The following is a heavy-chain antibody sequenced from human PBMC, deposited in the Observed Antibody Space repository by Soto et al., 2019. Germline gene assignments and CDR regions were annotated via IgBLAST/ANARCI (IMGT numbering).Heavy chain of an antibody. V-gene: IGHV3-30-3*01. D-gene: IGHD3-22*01. CDR1: GFTFSSYA. CDR2: ISYDGSNK. CDR3: AKDQYGSSGSHFFPDI. J-gene: IGHJ3*02. Sequence: GGSLRLSCAASGFTFSSYAMHWVRQAPGKGLEWVAVISYDGSNKYYADSVKGRFTISRDNSKNTLYLQMNSLRAEDTAVYYCAKDQYGSSGSHFFPDIWGQGTMVTVSS.